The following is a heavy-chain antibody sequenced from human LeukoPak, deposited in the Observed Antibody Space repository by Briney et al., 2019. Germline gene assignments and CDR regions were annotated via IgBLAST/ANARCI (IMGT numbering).Heavy chain of an antibody. CDR3: ARSPTKRVPEDY. J-gene: IGHJ4*02. CDR2: IFHSGST. V-gene: IGHV4-4*02. D-gene: IGHD2-2*01. Sequence: SETLSLTWTVSSDSIFTSNWWSWVRQSPGKGLEWIGQIFHSGSTSYSPSLKSRVTISMDKSKNQISLRLTSVTAADTAVYYCARSPTKRVPEDYWGQGTLVTVSS. CDR1: SDSIFTSNW.